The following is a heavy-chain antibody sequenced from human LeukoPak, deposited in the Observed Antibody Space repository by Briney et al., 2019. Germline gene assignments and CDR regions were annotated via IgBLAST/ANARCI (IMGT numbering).Heavy chain of an antibody. Sequence: GRSLRLSCTASGFTFGDYAMTWVRQAPGKGLEWVGFIRSKIYGGTPEYAASVKGRFTISRDDSKGVAYLQMNSLKTEDTAVYYCTRDQTPYYWGQGTLVTVSS. CDR3: TRDQTPYY. CDR2: IRSKIYGGTP. J-gene: IGHJ4*02. CDR1: GFTFGDYA. V-gene: IGHV3-49*04.